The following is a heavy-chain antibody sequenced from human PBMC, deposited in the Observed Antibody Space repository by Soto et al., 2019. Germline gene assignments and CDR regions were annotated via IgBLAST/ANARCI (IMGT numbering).Heavy chain of an antibody. CDR1: GFTFSSYA. Sequence: QVQLVESGGGVVQPGRSLRLSCAASGFTFSSYAMHWVRQAPGKGLEWVAVISYDGSNKYYADSVKGRFTISRDNSKNTLYLQMNSLRAEDTAVYYCARDGEKRELQSSHSATPIYGMDVWGQGTTVTVSS. J-gene: IGHJ6*02. CDR3: ARDGEKRELQSSHSATPIYGMDV. V-gene: IGHV3-30-3*01. CDR2: ISYDGSNK. D-gene: IGHD1-26*01.